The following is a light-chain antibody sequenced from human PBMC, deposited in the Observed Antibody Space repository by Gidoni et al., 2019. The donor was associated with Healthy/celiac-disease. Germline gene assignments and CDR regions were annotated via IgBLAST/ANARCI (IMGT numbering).Light chain of an antibody. J-gene: IGLJ1*01. Sequence: GQTVRITCQGDSLRSYYASWYQQKPGQAPVLVIYGKNNRPSGIPDRFSGSSSGNTASLTITGAQAEDEADYYCNSRDSSGNRVFGTGTKVTVL. CDR2: GKN. CDR1: SLRSYY. V-gene: IGLV3-19*01. CDR3: NSRDSSGNRV.